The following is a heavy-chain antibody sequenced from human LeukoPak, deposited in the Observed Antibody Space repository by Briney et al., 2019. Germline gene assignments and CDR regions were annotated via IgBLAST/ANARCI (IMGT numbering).Heavy chain of an antibody. Sequence: GGSLRLSCAASGFTFSSYAMSWVRQAPGKGLEWGSAISGSGGSTYYADSVKGRFTISRDNSKNTLYLQMNSLRAEDTAVYYCAKTASGSYLTLSSWFDPWGQGTLVTVSS. V-gene: IGHV3-23*01. CDR2: ISGSGGST. CDR1: GFTFSSYA. J-gene: IGHJ5*02. CDR3: AKTASGSYLTLSSWFDP. D-gene: IGHD3-10*01.